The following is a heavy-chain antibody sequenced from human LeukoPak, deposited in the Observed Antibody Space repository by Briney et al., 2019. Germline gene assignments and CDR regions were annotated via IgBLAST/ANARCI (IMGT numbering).Heavy chain of an antibody. CDR2: IKSKTDGGTT. D-gene: IGHD3-10*01. CDR3: TTTVDYGSGVTMGFDY. Sequence: GGSLKLSCAASGFTFSNAWMSWVRQAPGKGLEWVGRIKSKTDGGTTDYAAPVKGRFTISRDDSKNTLYLQMNSLKTEDTAVYYCTTTVDYGSGVTMGFDYWGQGTLVTVSS. V-gene: IGHV3-15*01. J-gene: IGHJ4*02. CDR1: GFTFSNAW.